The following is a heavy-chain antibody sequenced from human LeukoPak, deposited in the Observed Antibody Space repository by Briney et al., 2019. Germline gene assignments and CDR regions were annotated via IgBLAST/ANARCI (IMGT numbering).Heavy chain of an antibody. CDR3: ARVGFPGRLRLGELSLAPLDY. V-gene: IGHV4-59*01. CDR2: IYYSGST. D-gene: IGHD3-16*02. CDR1: GGSISSYY. Sequence: SETLSLTCTVSGGSISSYYWSWIRQPPGKGLEWIGYIYYSGSTNYNPSLKSRVTISVDTSKNQFSLKLSSVTAADTAVYYCARVGFPGRLRLGELSLAPLDYWGQGTLVTVSS. J-gene: IGHJ4*02.